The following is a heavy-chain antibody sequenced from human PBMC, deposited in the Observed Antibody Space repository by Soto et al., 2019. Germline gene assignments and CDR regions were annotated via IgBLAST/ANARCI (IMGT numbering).Heavy chain of an antibody. CDR1: GFTFSSYW. CDR3: ARLYTLVGTYYFDY. CDR2: IKQDGSER. D-gene: IGHD1-1*01. V-gene: IGHV3-7*01. J-gene: IGHJ4*02. Sequence: GGSLRLSCAASGFTFSSYWMTWVRQAPGKGLEWVANIKQDGSERYYGDSVKGRFTISRDNAKNSLYLQMNSLRAEDTAVYYCARLYTLVGTYYFDYWGQGTLVTVSS.